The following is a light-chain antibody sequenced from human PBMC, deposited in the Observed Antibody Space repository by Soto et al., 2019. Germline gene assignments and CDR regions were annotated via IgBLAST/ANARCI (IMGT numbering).Light chain of an antibody. CDR2: GNS. J-gene: IGLJ2*01. CDR3: QSYDSSLSAVV. Sequence: QSVLTQPPSVSGAPGQRVTISCTGSSSNIGAGYDVHWYQQLPGTAPKLLIYGNSNRPSGVPDRFSGSKSGTSASLAITGLEAEDEADYYWQSYDSSLSAVVFGGGTKLTV. V-gene: IGLV1-40*01. CDR1: SSNIGAGYD.